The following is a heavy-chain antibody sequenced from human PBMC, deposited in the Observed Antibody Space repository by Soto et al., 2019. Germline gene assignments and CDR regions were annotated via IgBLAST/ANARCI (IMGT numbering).Heavy chain of an antibody. J-gene: IGHJ3*02. CDR3: AGPNFYAFDI. D-gene: IGHD3-3*01. CDR2: LYYSGST. V-gene: IGHV4-39*01. CDR1: GGSISSSTYY. Sequence: QLQLQESGPGLVKPSETLSLTCTVSGGSISSSTYYWGWIRQPPGKGLEWIGSLYYSGSTYYNPSLKSRVTISVDTSKNQFSLKLTSVTAADTAVYYCAGPNFYAFDIWGQGTLVTVSS.